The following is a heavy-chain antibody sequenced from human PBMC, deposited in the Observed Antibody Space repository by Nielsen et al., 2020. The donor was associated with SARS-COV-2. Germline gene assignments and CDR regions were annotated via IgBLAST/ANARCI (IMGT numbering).Heavy chain of an antibody. CDR1: GFTFSSYA. Sequence: GESLKISCAASGFTFSSYAMSWVRQAPGKGLQWVSLIYSDGSTKYADSVKGRFTISRDNSRNTVYLQMNSLRPEDTAVYYCARALTFGVVIRWFDPWGQGTLITVSS. D-gene: IGHD3-3*01. J-gene: IGHJ5*02. CDR2: IYSDGST. V-gene: IGHV3-23*03. CDR3: ARALTFGVVIRWFDP.